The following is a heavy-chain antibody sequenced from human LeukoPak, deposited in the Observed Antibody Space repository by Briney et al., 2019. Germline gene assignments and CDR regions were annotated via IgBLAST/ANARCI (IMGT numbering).Heavy chain of an antibody. CDR1: GFTFSDYY. D-gene: IGHD6-13*01. Sequence: GGSLRLSCAASGFTFSDYYMSWIRQAPGKGLEWVSYISSSSYTNYADSVKGRFTISRDNAKNSLYLQMNSLRAEDTAVYYCAGNPGYSSSWYGGYYYYYGMDVWGQGTTVTVSS. V-gene: IGHV3-11*06. J-gene: IGHJ6*02. CDR2: ISSSSYT. CDR3: AGNPGYSSSWYGGYYYYYGMDV.